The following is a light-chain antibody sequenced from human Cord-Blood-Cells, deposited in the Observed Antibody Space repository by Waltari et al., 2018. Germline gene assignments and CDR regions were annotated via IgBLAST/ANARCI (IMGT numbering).Light chain of an antibody. CDR1: SSDVGGSNY. CDR3: SSYTSSSTRV. J-gene: IGLJ3*02. Sequence: QSALTQPASVSGSPGQSITISCTGTSSDVGGSNYVYWYQQHPGKAPKLMIYDVSNRPSGVSIRSSVSKSGKTASLTISVLQAEDEADYYCSSYTSSSTRVFGGGTKLTVL. CDR2: DVS. V-gene: IGLV2-14*03.